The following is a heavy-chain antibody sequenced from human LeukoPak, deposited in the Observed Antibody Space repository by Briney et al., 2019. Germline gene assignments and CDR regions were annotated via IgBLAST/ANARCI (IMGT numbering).Heavy chain of an antibody. Sequence: SETLSLTCTVSGGSISSSTYYWGWIRQPPGKGLEWIGYIYHSGSTYYNPSLKSRVTISVDRSKNQFSLKLSSVTAADTAVYYCAREGGLWSGYYIWGQGTMVTVSS. CDR3: AREGGLWSGYYI. CDR1: GGSISSSTYY. D-gene: IGHD3-3*01. J-gene: IGHJ3*02. V-gene: IGHV4-30-2*01. CDR2: IYHSGST.